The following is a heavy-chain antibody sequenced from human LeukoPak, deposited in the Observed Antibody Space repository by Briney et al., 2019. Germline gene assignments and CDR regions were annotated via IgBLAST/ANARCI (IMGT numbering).Heavy chain of an antibody. CDR1: GGSISNSNYC. V-gene: IGHV4-39*01. Sequence: PSETLSLTCTVSGGSISNSNYCWGWIRQPPGKGLEWMGSISYSGSTYYNPSLKSRVTISVDTSKNQFSLKVTSVTAADTAVFYCARHYVDIRTVGASYYYYGLDVWGQGTTVTVSS. CDR2: ISYSGST. CDR3: ARHYVDIRTVGASYYYYGLDV. D-gene: IGHD3-16*02. J-gene: IGHJ6*02.